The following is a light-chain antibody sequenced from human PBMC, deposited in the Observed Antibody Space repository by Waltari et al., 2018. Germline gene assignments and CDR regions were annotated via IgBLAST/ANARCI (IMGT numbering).Light chain of an antibody. CDR3: TSFTSSATWV. CDR1: SSDIGAYKH. V-gene: IGLV2-14*01. Sequence: QSALTQPASVSGSPGQSITLSCSGTSSDIGAYKHVSWYQQHPGKAPKLMIYEVSNRPSGVSNRFSGSKSGNTASLTISGLQADDESHYYCTSFTSSATWVFGGGTKVTVL. CDR2: EVS. J-gene: IGLJ3*02.